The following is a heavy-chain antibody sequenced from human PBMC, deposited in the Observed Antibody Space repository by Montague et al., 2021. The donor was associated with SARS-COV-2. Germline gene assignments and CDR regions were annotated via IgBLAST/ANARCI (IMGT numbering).Heavy chain of an antibody. J-gene: IGHJ6*02. V-gene: IGHV4-34*01. CDR2: INHSGSA. D-gene: IGHD3-10*01. CDR3: ARVRYYGSGTSLGMDV. CDR1: GGSFSGYY. Sequence: SETLSLTCAVYGGSFSGYYWSWIRQPPGKGLEWIGEINHSGSANYNPSLKSRVTISVDTSKNQFSLKLSSVTAADTAVYYYARVRYYGSGTSLGMDVWGQGTTVTVSS.